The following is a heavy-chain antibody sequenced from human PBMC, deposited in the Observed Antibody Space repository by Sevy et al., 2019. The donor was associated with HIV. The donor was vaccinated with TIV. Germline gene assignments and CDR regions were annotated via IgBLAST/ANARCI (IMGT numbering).Heavy chain of an antibody. V-gene: IGHV1-24*01. J-gene: IGHJ4*02. CDR2: FDPEDGET. D-gene: IGHD3-22*01. Sequence: ASVKVSCKVSGYTLSQISMLWVRQAPGKGLEWMGSFDPEDGETIYAQKFQARVTMTEDTSTDTAYMELSSLRSDDTAVYYCATTKDYYDSSGSPFDSWGQGTLVTVSS. CDR3: ATTKDYYDSSGSPFDS. CDR1: GYTLSQIS.